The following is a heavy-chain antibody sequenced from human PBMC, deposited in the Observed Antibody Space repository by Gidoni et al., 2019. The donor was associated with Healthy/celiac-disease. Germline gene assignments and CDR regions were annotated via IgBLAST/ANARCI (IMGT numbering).Heavy chain of an antibody. CDR3: ARDQREYYDILTGYYSFALDY. Sequence: HVQLVQSRAAVKKPGSSATVSCKAAGGTFSRYDISWVRQAPGQGLEWMGGLIPIFGTANYAQKFQGRVTITADESTSTAYMELSSLRSEDTAVYYCARDQREYYDILTGYYSFALDYWGQGTLVTVSS. CDR2: LIPIFGTA. V-gene: IGHV1-69*01. D-gene: IGHD3-9*01. CDR1: GGTFSRYD. J-gene: IGHJ4*02.